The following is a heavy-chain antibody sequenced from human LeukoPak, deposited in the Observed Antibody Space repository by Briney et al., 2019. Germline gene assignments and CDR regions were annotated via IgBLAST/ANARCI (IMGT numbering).Heavy chain of an antibody. CDR2: IYTSGST. D-gene: IGHD3-3*01. J-gene: IGHJ4*02. Sequence: PSETLSLTCTVSGGSISSYYWSWIRQPAGEGLEWIGRIYTSGSTNYNPSLKSRVTMSVDTSKNQFSLKLSSVTAADTAVYYCAREIKYDFWSGYFDYWGQGTLVTVSS. CDR1: GGSISSYY. V-gene: IGHV4-4*07. CDR3: AREIKYDFWSGYFDY.